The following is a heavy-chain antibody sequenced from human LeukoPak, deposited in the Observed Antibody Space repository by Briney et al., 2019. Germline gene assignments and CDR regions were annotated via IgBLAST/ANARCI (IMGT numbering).Heavy chain of an antibody. J-gene: IGHJ4*02. CDR3: ARLGYCSSTSCLEIDY. CDR2: IYYSGST. V-gene: IGHV4-39*01. D-gene: IGHD2-2*01. Sequence: SETLSLTCTVSGGSISSSSYYWGWIRQPPGTGLEWIGSIYYSGSTYYNPSLKSRVTISVDTSKNQFSLKLSSVTAADTAVYYCARLGYCSSTSCLEIDYWGQGTLVTVSS. CDR1: GGSISSSSYY.